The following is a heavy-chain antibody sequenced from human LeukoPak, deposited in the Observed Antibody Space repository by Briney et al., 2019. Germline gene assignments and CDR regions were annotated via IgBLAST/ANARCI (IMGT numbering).Heavy chain of an antibody. CDR2: INTNTGNP. CDR3: GRDPKLGIRGYTYGYIDY. J-gene: IGHJ4*02. CDR1: GYTFTSYA. V-gene: IGHV7-4-1*02. D-gene: IGHD5-18*01. Sequence: GASVKVSCKTSGYTFTSYAISWVRQAPGQGLERMGWINTNTGNPTYAQGFTGRYVFSLDTSVSTAYLQISGLKADDTAVYYCGRDPKLGIRGYTYGYIDYWGQGTLVTVSS.